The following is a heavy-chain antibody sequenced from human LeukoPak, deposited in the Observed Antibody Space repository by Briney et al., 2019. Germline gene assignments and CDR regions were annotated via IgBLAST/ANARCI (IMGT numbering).Heavy chain of an antibody. V-gene: IGHV3-48*01. D-gene: IGHD3-9*01. CDR3: ARAPRGYDILTGYYLDV. J-gene: IGHJ6*03. Sequence: GGSLRLSCAASGFTFSSYGMNWVRQAPGKGLEWVSYISSSGSTIYYADSVKGRFTICRDNAKNSLYLQMNSLRAEDTAVYYCARAPRGYDILTGYYLDVWGKGTTVTVSS. CDR1: GFTFSSYG. CDR2: ISSSGSTI.